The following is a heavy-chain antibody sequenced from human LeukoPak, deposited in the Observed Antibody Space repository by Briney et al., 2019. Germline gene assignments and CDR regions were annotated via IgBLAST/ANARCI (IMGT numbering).Heavy chain of an antibody. CDR2: INPNSGGT. J-gene: IGHJ5*02. D-gene: IGHD1-26*01. Sequence: ASVEVSCKASGYTFTGYYMHWVRQAPGQGLEWMGWINPNSGGTNYAQKFQGRVTMTRDTSISTAYMELSRLRSDDTAVYYCARAVGPRGGNWFDPWGQGTLVTVSS. V-gene: IGHV1-2*02. CDR1: GYTFTGYY. CDR3: ARAVGPRGGNWFDP.